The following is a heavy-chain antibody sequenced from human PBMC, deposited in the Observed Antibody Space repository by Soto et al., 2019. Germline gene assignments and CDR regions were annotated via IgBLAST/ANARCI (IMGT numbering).Heavy chain of an antibody. J-gene: IGHJ6*02. CDR1: VFTFTSSA. CDR3: AADGGYVYYYYGMDV. Sequence: ASVKVSCKASVFTFTSSAVQWVRQARGQRLEWIGWIVVGSGNTNYAQKFQERVTITRDMSTSTAYMELSSLRSEDTAVYYCAADGGYVYYYYGMDVWGQGTTVTVSS. V-gene: IGHV1-58*01. D-gene: IGHD3-10*02. CDR2: IVVGSGNT.